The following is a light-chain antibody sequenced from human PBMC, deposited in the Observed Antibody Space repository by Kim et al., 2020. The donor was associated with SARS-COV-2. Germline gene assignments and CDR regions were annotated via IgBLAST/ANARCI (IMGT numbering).Light chain of an antibody. J-gene: IGKJ4*02. CDR2: GAS. CDR3: QQYGSSPLT. V-gene: IGKV3-20*01. Sequence: EIVLTQSPGTLSLSPGERATLSCRASQSVSSSYLAWYQHKPGQAPRLLIYGASSGATGIPDRFSGSGSGTDFTLTISRLEPEDFAVYYCQQYGSSPLTFGGGTKVDIK. CDR1: QSVSSSY.